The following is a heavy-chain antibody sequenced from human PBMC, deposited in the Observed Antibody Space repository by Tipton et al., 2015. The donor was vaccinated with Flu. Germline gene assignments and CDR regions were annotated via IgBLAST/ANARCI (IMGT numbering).Heavy chain of an antibody. CDR3: ARDRGGPSGYDRADYGMDV. J-gene: IGHJ6*02. Sequence: SLRLSCAASGFTFSSYAIHLVRQAPGKGLEWVAGISYDGSNNYYADSVKGRFTISRDNSKNTLYLHMNSLRAEDTAVYYCARDRGGPSGYDRADYGMDVWGQGTTVTVYS. CDR1: GFTFSSYA. D-gene: IGHD5-12*01. V-gene: IGHV3-30-3*01. CDR2: ISYDGSNN.